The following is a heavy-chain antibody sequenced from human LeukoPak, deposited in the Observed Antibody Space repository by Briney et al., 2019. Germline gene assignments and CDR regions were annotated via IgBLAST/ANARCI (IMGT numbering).Heavy chain of an antibody. CDR3: ARELFDFDY. CDR1: GFTFDNFA. CDR2: ITGSGGST. J-gene: IGHJ4*02. Sequence: GGSLRLSCAPSGFTFDNFAMTWVRQAPGKGLEWVSEITGSGGSTYYADSVKGRFTISRDNSKNTLYLQMNSLGAEDTAIYYCARELFDFDYWGQGTLVTVSS. V-gene: IGHV3-23*01. D-gene: IGHD3-10*01.